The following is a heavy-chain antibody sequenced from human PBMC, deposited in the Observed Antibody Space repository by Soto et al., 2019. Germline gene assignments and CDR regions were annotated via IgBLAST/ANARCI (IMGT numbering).Heavy chain of an antibody. D-gene: IGHD6-13*01. J-gene: IGHJ5*02. CDR2: ISAYNGNT. CDR1: GYTFTSYG. CDR3: AREIAAAGTGDWFDP. V-gene: IGHV1-18*01. Sequence: QVQLVQSGAEVKKPGASVKVSCKASGYTFTSYGISWVRQAPGQGLEWMGWISAYNGNTNYAQKLQGRVTMTTDTSTSTAYMELRSVRSDDTAVYYCAREIAAAGTGDWFDPWGQGTLVTVSS.